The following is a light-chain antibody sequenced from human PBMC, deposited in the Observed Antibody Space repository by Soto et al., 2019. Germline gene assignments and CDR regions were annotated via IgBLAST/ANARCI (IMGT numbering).Light chain of an antibody. J-gene: IGLJ2*01. Sequence: QSVLTQPPSASGTPGQRVTISCSGSSSNIGSNTVNWYRQLPGTAPKLLIYDNNRRPSGISDRFSGSKSGTSATLDITGLQTGDEADYYCGTWDSSLNGVVFGGGTKLTVL. V-gene: IGLV1-51*01. CDR3: GTWDSSLNGVV. CDR2: DNN. CDR1: SSNIGSNT.